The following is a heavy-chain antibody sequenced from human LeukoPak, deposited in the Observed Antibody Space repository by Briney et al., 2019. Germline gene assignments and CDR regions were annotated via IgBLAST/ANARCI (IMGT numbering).Heavy chain of an antibody. CDR1: GYTFTGYY. Sequence: EASVKVSCKASGYTFTGYYMHWVRQAPGQGLEWMGWINPNSGATNYAQKFQGRVTITTDESTSTAYMELSSLRSEDTAVYYCAVGYGDYGFYFDYWGQGTLVTVSS. CDR3: AVGYGDYGFYFDY. CDR2: INPNSGAT. J-gene: IGHJ4*02. V-gene: IGHV1-2*02. D-gene: IGHD4-17*01.